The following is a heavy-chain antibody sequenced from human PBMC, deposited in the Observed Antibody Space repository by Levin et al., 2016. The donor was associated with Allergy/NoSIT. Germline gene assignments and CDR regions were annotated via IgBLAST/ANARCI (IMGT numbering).Heavy chain of an antibody. V-gene: IGHV3-64D*09. J-gene: IGHJ4*02. Sequence: WIRQPPGKGLAYVSSIDSNGDNTYYADSVQGRFTISRDNSKNTLYLQMSSLSAEDTAVYYCVKDSARGLDWFAEFPPYFDCWGQGTLVTVSS. D-gene: IGHD3-10*01. CDR2: IDSNGDNT. CDR3: VKDSARGLDWFAEFPPYFDC.